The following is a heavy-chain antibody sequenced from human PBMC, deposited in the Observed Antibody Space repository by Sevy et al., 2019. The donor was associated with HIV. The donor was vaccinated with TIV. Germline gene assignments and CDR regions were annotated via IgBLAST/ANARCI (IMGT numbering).Heavy chain of an antibody. CDR1: GGSITSLY. J-gene: IGHJ4*02. V-gene: IGHV4-59*08. CDR2: IYYNGNT. Sequence: SETLSLTCTVSGGSITSLYWGWIRQPPGKGLEWIANIYYNGNTNYNPSLKSRVTISLDTSKNQFSLRLSTVTAADTAIYYRADGNARGRGYSWGQGTLVPVSS. CDR3: ADGNARGRGYS. D-gene: IGHD3-10*01.